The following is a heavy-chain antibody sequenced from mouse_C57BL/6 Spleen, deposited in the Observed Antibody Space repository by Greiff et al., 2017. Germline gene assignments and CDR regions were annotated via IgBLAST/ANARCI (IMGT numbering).Heavy chain of an antibody. V-gene: IGHV1-69*01. Sequence: VQLQQPGAELVMPGASVKLSCKASGYTFTSYWMHWVKQRPGQGLEWIGEIDPSDSYTNYNQKFKGKSTLTVDKSSSTAYMQLSSLTSEDSAVDYCARSPITTVVATDYAMDYWGQGTSVTVSS. CDR1: GYTFTSYW. CDR3: ARSPITTVVATDYAMDY. D-gene: IGHD1-1*01. CDR2: IDPSDSYT. J-gene: IGHJ4*01.